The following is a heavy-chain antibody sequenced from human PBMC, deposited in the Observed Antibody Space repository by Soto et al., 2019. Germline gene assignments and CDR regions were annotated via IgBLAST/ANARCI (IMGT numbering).Heavy chain of an antibody. Sequence: QVPLVQSGAEVKKPGASVKVSCKASGYTFTSYGISWVRQAPGQGLEWMGWISAYNGNTNYAQKLQGRVTMTTDTSTSTAYMELRSLRSDDTAVYYCARDRARYCSGGSCSNWFDPWGQGTLVTVSS. J-gene: IGHJ5*02. CDR2: ISAYNGNT. CDR3: ARDRARYCSGGSCSNWFDP. CDR1: GYTFTSYG. D-gene: IGHD2-15*01. V-gene: IGHV1-18*01.